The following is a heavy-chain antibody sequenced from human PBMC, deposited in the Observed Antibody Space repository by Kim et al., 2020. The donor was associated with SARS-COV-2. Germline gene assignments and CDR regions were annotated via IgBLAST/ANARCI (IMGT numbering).Heavy chain of an antibody. CDR1: GYIFTDFY. CDR2: INPNDGDT. J-gene: IGHJ4*02. Sequence: ASVKVSCKASGYIFTDFYVHWVRQAPGQGLEWMGRINPNDGDTNYVQKFRGRVTMTWDTSISTAYMAVTGLLSDDTAVSFCARARYSGSYHFTFWCQVTL. V-gene: IGHV1-2*06. D-gene: IGHD1-26*01. CDR3: ARARYSGSYHFTF.